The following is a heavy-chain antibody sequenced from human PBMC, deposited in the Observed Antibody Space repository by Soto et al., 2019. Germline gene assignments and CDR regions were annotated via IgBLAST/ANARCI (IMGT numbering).Heavy chain of an antibody. D-gene: IGHD6-6*01. V-gene: IGHV1-46*03. CDR3: TRGLASGDY. CDR1: GYIFTNFY. J-gene: IGHJ4*02. CDR2: INPNGGST. Sequence: QVQLVQPGAEVKKPGASVKFSCKASGYIFTNFYIHWVRQAPGQGLEWIGIINPNGGSTNYAQNLQGTVTMTRDTSTSTVYSDLSSLRSQDTAVYYCTRGLASGDYWGQGTLITVSS.